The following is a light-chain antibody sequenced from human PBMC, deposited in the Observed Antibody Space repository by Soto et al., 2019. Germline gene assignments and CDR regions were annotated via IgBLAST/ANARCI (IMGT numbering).Light chain of an antibody. Sequence: DIQMTQSPSSLAASLGDRVTITCRASQSIRNYLNWYQQKPGKAPKVLIYTASSLQSGAPSRFSASGSGTDFTLSIGSLQHEDFATNYCQQTYSTHPGAFGQGTKVDIK. CDR2: TAS. CDR3: QQTYSTHPGA. CDR1: QSIRNY. V-gene: IGKV1-39*01. J-gene: IGKJ1*01.